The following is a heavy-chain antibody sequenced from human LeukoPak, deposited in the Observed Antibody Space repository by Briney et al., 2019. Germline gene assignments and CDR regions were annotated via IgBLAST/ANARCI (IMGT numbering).Heavy chain of an antibody. Sequence: SGTLSLTCAVSGGSISSTNWWTWVRQPPGKGLEWIGSIYRSGYTYYSPSLKSRVTIFLDTSKNQFYLNLSFVTAADTAIYFCARDPTRLRRQHNWGQGILVTVSS. J-gene: IGHJ4*02. V-gene: IGHV4-4*02. CDR2: IYRSGYT. CDR1: GGSISSTNW. CDR3: ARDPTRLRRQHN. D-gene: IGHD2-21*02.